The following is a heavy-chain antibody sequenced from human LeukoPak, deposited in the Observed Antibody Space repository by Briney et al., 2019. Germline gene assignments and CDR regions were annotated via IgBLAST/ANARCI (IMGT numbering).Heavy chain of an antibody. V-gene: IGHV1-8*03. CDR3: ARQRGTGYFQH. CDR1: GYTFTSYD. D-gene: IGHD1-1*01. Sequence: ASVKVSCKASGYTFTSYDINWVRQATGQGLEWMGWTNPNSGNTGYAQKFQGRVTITRNTSISTAYMELSSLRSEGTAVYYCARQRGTGYFQHWGQGTLVTVSS. CDR2: TNPNSGNT. J-gene: IGHJ1*01.